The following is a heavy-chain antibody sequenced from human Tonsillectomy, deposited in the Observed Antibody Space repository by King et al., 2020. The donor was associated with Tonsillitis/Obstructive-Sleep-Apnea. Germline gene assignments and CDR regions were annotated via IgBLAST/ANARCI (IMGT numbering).Heavy chain of an antibody. V-gene: IGHV3-15*07. J-gene: IGHJ2*01. CDR1: GFIFNKAW. CDR2: IKSKSDGETT. D-gene: IGHD2/OR15-2a*01. CDR3: TSPYYNDNGYFDL. Sequence: QLVQSGGGLVKPGGSLRLSCAASGFIFNKAWMNWVRQAPGKGLEWVGRIKSKSDGETTDCAAPVKGRFTISRDDSRNTLYLQMNSLKSEDTAVYYCTSPYYNDNGYFDLWGRGTLVTVSS.